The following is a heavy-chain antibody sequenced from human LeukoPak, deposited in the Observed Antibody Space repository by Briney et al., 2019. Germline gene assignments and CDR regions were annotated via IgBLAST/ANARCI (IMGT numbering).Heavy chain of an antibody. CDR3: ARVRSDFWSGPLDY. V-gene: IGHV4-59*01. D-gene: IGHD3-3*01. Sequence: QASETLSLTCTVSGGSISSYYWGWVRQPRGRGLGWIGYIYYSGSTNYNPSLKSRVTISGHTSKNQFCLKLSSVTAADTAVYYCARVRSDFWSGPLDYWGQGTLVTVSP. CDR1: GGSISSYY. CDR2: IYYSGST. J-gene: IGHJ4*02.